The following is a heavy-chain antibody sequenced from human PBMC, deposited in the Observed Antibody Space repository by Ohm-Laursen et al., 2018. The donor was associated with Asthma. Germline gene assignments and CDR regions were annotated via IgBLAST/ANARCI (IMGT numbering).Heavy chain of an antibody. CDR1: GGSFSGYY. CDR2: INHSGST. CDR3: ARGGGPLRGSDLDY. J-gene: IGHJ4*02. Sequence: SQTLSLTCAVYGGSFSGYYWSWIRQPPGKGLEWIGEINHSGSTNYNPSLKSRVTISVDTSKNQFSLKLSSVAAADTAVYYCARGGGPLRGSDLDYWGQGTLVTVSS. V-gene: IGHV4-34*01. D-gene: IGHD3-10*01.